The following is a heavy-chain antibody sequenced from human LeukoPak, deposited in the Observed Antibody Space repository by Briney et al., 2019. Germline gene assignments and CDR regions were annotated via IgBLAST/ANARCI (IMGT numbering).Heavy chain of an antibody. D-gene: IGHD6-19*01. Sequence: ASVKVSCKASGYTFTGYYMHWVRQAPGQGLEWMGWINPNSGGTNYAQKFQGRVTMTRDTSISTAYMELSRLRSDDTAVYYCARFRYSSGWYYGSDYWGQGTLVTVSS. CDR2: INPNSGGT. J-gene: IGHJ4*02. V-gene: IGHV1-2*02. CDR1: GYTFTGYY. CDR3: ARFRYSSGWYYGSDY.